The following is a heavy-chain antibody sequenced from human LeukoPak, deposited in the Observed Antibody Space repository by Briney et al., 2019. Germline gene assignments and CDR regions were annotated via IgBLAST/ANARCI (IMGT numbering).Heavy chain of an antibody. Sequence: PGGSLRLSCAASGFTFSSYAMNWVRQAPGKGLEWVSAISGGGGGTYYADSVKGRFTISRDNSKNTLYLQMNSLRAEDTAVYYCAKGWAGTGIFDYWGQGTLVTVSS. CDR2: ISGGGGGT. V-gene: IGHV3-23*01. J-gene: IGHJ4*02. CDR1: GFTFSSYA. D-gene: IGHD1-1*01. CDR3: AKGWAGTGIFDY.